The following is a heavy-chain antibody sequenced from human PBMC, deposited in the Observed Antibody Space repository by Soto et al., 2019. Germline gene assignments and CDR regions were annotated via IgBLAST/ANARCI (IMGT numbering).Heavy chain of an antibody. Sequence: EVQLVESGGGLVQPGGSLRLSCAASGFTFSRYYMHWVRQAPGKGLMWVSHINGGGRRTTYADSVKGRFTISRDNAKNTLYLQMNRLSAEDTAVSYCVRDDIGLGIAYWGLGSLVTVSS. CDR3: VRDDIGLGIAY. CDR1: GFTFSRYY. D-gene: IGHD1-26*01. CDR2: INGGGRRT. J-gene: IGHJ4*02. V-gene: IGHV3-74*01.